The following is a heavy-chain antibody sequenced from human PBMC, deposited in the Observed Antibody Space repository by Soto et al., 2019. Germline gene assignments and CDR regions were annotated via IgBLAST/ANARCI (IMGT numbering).Heavy chain of an antibody. CDR1: GWSFSGNY. CDR3: EIRLSRDYYYGMDV. V-gene: IGHV4-34*01. Sequence: SETLSLTCSVYGWSFSGNYWGWIRPPPGKGLEWIGEINHSGSTNYNPSLKSRVTISVDTSKNHFSLKLSSVTAADTAVYYCEIRLSRDYYYGMDVWGQGTTVTVSS. J-gene: IGHJ6*02. CDR2: INHSGST. D-gene: IGHD3-10*01.